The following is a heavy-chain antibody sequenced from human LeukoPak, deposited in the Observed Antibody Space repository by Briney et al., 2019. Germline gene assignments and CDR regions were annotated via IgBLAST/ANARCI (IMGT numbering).Heavy chain of an antibody. Sequence: SETLSLTCTVSGGSISSSSYSWGWIRQPPGEGLEWIGSVSHSGSINYDPSLKNRVTISVDTSKNQFSLKLSSVTAADTAVYYCWAIVTTIKLDFWGQGTLVTVSS. CDR1: GGSISSSSYS. CDR3: WAIVTTIKLDF. CDR2: VSHSGSI. J-gene: IGHJ4*02. V-gene: IGHV4-39*01. D-gene: IGHD5-12*01.